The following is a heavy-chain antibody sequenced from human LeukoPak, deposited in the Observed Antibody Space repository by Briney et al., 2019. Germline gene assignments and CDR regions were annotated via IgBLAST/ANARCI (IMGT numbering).Heavy chain of an antibody. D-gene: IGHD3-3*01. CDR3: ARVADRQRITIFGVVGGSFDY. CDR1: GFTFSSYS. V-gene: IGHV3-21*01. CDR2: ISSSSYI. Sequence: GGSLRLSCAASGFTFSSYSMNWVRQAPGKGLEWVSSISSSSYIYYADSVKGRFTISRDNAKNSLYLQMNSLRAEDTAVYYCARVADRQRITIFGVVGGSFDYWGQGTLVTVSS. J-gene: IGHJ4*02.